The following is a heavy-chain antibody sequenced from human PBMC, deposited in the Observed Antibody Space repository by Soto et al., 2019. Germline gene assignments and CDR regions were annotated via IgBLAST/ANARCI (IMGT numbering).Heavy chain of an antibody. V-gene: IGHV1-69*06. D-gene: IGHD3-10*01. Sequence: QVQLVQSGAVVKKPGSPVEVSCKAPGGTFNGYGISWVRQAPGQGLEWMGGTVPVFDTSKYAPRFQGRVTITADKSTRTAYMELSSVRSEDTAIYFCARGVSNSGAYYTGPSAYELWGQGTLVIVSS. CDR3: ARGVSNSGAYYTGPSAYEL. CDR1: GGTFNGYG. CDR2: TVPVFDTS. J-gene: IGHJ3*01.